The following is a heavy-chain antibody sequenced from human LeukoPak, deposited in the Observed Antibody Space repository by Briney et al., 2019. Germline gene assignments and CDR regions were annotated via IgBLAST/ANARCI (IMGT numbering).Heavy chain of an antibody. D-gene: IGHD3-22*01. CDR3: AKSPRITMIVVVPSWFDP. Sequence: GGSLRLSCAASGFTFSSYGMHWVRQAPGKGLEWVAFILYDGSNKYYADSVKGRFTISRDNSKSTLYLQMNSLRAEDTAVYYCAKSPRITMIVVVPSWFDPWGQGTLVTVSS. CDR2: ILYDGSNK. V-gene: IGHV3-30*02. J-gene: IGHJ5*02. CDR1: GFTFSSYG.